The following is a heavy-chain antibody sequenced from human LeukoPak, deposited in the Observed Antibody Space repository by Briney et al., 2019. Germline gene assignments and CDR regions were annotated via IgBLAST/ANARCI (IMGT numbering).Heavy chain of an antibody. CDR3: ARGGDRSGSNYYYYYMDV. D-gene: IGHD3-10*01. CDR1: GDSVSSNSAA. J-gene: IGHJ6*03. V-gene: IGHV6-1*01. Sequence: SQTLSLTCAISGDSVSSNSAAWNWIRQSPSRGLEWLGRTYYRSKWYYDYKVSVKSRIIISPDTPKNQFSLQLKSVAPEDTAVYYCARGGDRSGSNYYYYYMDVWGKGTTVTISS. CDR2: TYYRSKWYY.